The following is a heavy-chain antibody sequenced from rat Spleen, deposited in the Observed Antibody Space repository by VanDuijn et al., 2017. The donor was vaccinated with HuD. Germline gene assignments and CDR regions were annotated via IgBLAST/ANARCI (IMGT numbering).Heavy chain of an antibody. J-gene: IGHJ3*01. CDR2: ISYGDSSGHSGT. CDR3: ARPTEGIAWFVY. Sequence: EVQLVESGGGLVQPGRSLKLSCAASGFTFSDYGVAWVRQAPTTGLEWVATISYGDSSGHSGTYYRDSVKGRFTISRDIAKSILFLEMDSLRSEDTATYYCARPTEGIAWFVYWGQGTLVTVSS. CDR1: GFTFSDYG. V-gene: IGHV5-29*01. D-gene: IGHD1-11*01.